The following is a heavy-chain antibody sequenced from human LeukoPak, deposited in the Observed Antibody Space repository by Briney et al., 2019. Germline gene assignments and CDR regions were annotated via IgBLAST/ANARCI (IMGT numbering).Heavy chain of an antibody. D-gene: IGHD3-22*01. J-gene: IGHJ4*02. CDR1: GYTLTELS. CDR3: ATSHYYDTSGCYSIDY. Sequence: ASVKVSCKVSGYTLTELSMHWVRQAPGKGLEWMGGFDPEDGETIYAQKFQGRVTMTEDTSTDTAYMELSSLRSEDTAVYYCATSHYYDTSGCYSIDYWGQGTLVTVSS. CDR2: FDPEDGET. V-gene: IGHV1-24*01.